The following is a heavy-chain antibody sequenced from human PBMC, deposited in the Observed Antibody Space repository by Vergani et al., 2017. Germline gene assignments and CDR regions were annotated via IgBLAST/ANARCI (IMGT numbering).Heavy chain of an antibody. Sequence: EVQLVQSGAEVKKPGESLKISCQGSGYTFTNYWIGWVRQMPGKGLEWMGIIYPGDSDTRYSPSFQGQVTISADKSISTAYLLWSSLKASDTAMYFCARPRLPEHHSWCRRPKDAFDIWGQGTMVTVSS. J-gene: IGHJ3*02. V-gene: IGHV5-51*03. CDR3: ARPRLPEHHSWCRRPKDAFDI. D-gene: IGHD6-13*01. CDR2: IYPGDSDT. CDR1: GYTFTNYW.